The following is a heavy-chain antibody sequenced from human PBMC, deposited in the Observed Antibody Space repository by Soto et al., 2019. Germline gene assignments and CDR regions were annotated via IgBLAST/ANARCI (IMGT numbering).Heavy chain of an antibody. D-gene: IGHD3-22*01. CDR1: GGTFSSYA. J-gene: IGHJ4*02. Sequence: KVSCKASGGTFSSYAISWVRQAPGQGLEWMGGIIPIFGTANYAQKFQGRVTITADKSTSTAYMELSSLRSEDTAVYYCARGGDPYYDSSGYPLWGQGTLVTVSS. CDR2: IIPIFGTA. CDR3: ARGGDPYYDSSGYPL. V-gene: IGHV1-69*06.